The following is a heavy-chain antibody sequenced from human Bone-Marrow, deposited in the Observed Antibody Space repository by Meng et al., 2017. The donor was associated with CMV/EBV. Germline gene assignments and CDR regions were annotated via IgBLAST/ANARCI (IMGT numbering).Heavy chain of an antibody. V-gene: IGHV1-69*02. CDR2: IIPILGIA. J-gene: IGHJ5*02. CDR1: GGTFSSYT. Sequence: SVKVSRKASGGTFSSYTISWVRQAPGQGLEWMGRIIPILGIANYAQKFQGRVTITADKSTSTAYMELSSLRSEDTAVYYCAKADFWSGSDWFDPWGQGTLVTVSS. CDR3: AKADFWSGSDWFDP. D-gene: IGHD3-3*01.